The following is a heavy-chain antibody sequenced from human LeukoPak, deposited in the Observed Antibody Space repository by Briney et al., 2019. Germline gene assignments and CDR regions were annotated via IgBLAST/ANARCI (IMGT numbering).Heavy chain of an antibody. V-gene: IGHV3-30*04. CDR2: ISYDGSNK. Sequence: PGGSLRLSCAASGFTFSSYAMHWVRQAPGKGLEWVAVISYDGSNKYYADSVKGRFTISRDNAKNTLYLQMNSLRAEDTAVYYCAKITDGELRRFDYWGQGTLVTVSS. CDR1: GFTFSSYA. CDR3: AKITDGELRRFDY. D-gene: IGHD1-26*01. J-gene: IGHJ4*02.